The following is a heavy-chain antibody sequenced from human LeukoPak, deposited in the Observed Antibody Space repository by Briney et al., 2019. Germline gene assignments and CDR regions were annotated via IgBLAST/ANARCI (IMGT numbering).Heavy chain of an antibody. Sequence: GASVKVSCKASGGTFSSYAISWVRQAPGQGLEWMGGIIPIFGTANYAQKFQGRVTITTDESTSTAYMELSSLRSEDTAVYYCAGDPGLWDYGDRRGAFDIWGQGTMVTVSS. J-gene: IGHJ3*02. CDR2: IIPIFGTA. V-gene: IGHV1-69*05. CDR1: GGTFSSYA. CDR3: AGDPGLWDYGDRRGAFDI. D-gene: IGHD4-17*01.